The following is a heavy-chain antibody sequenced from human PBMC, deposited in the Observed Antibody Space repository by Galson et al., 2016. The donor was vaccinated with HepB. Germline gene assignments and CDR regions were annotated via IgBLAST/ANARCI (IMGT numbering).Heavy chain of an antibody. V-gene: IGHV1-46*01. J-gene: IGHJ4*02. CDR3: ARGPFDY. Sequence: QSGAEVKKPGESLRISCKASGYSFTKYYIHWVRQAPGQGLEWMGVINPSSGNTTYAQKFQGRATMTRDTSTTTVFMQLNTLKSDDTAFYYCARGPFDYWGQGTLVTVSS. CDR2: INPSSGNT. CDR1: GYSFTKYY.